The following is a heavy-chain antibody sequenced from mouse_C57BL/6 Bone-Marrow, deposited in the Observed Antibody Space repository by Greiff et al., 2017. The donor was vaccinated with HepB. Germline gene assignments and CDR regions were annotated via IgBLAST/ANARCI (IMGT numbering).Heavy chain of an antibody. D-gene: IGHD1-1*01. J-gene: IGHJ3*01. Sequence: EVKLVESGGGLVKPGGSLKLSCAASGFTFSDYGMHWVRQAPEKGLEWVAYISSGRSTIYYADTVKGRFTISRDNAKNTLFLQMTSLRSEDTAMYYCARGYYYGSSPFAYWGQGTLVTVSA. CDR1: GFTFSDYG. V-gene: IGHV5-17*01. CDR2: ISSGRSTI. CDR3: ARGYYYGSSPFAY.